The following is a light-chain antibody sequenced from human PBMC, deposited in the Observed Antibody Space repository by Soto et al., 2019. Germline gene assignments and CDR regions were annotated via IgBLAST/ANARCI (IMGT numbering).Light chain of an antibody. CDR3: QQTYSPPPT. CDR2: GAS. CDR1: RSIDNY. V-gene: IGKV1-39*01. Sequence: DIQMTQSPSSLSATAGERVTITCRASRSIDNYLNWYQHRPGEAPKLLIFGASSLQRGVPSRFSGSGSGTEFTLSISGLQRDDFATYYCQQTYSPPPTFGPGTKVDIK. J-gene: IGKJ1*01.